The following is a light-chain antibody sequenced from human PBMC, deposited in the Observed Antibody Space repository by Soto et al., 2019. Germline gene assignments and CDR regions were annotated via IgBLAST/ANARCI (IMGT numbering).Light chain of an antibody. V-gene: IGLV2-14*01. Sequence: QSALTQPASVSGSPGQSITISCTGTSSDIGSYNYVAWYQQFPGKTPKLIIYEVRNRPSGVSFRFSGSKSGNTASLTISWLQAEDEADYYCISYRGRDTSYVFGTGTKLTVL. J-gene: IGLJ1*01. CDR2: EVR. CDR1: SSDIGSYNY. CDR3: ISYRGRDTSYV.